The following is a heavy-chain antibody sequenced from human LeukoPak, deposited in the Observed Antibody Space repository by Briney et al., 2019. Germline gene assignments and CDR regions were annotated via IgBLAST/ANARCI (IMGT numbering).Heavy chain of an antibody. CDR1: GGSISSYY. Sequence: ETLSLTCTVSGGSISSYYWSWIWQPAGKGLEWIGHIYSTGSTNYNPSLKSRVTMSVDTSKNQFSLKLNSVTAADTAVYYCARDIYATVTRGYYYYYMDVWGKGTTVTISS. CDR2: IYSTGST. J-gene: IGHJ6*03. V-gene: IGHV4-4*07. D-gene: IGHD4-17*01. CDR3: ARDIYATVTRGYYYYYMDV.